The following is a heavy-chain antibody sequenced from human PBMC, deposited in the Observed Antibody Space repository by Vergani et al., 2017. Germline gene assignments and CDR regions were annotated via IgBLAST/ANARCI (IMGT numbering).Heavy chain of an antibody. CDR1: GFTLSDYY. CDR3: AGLPYYYDSSGYYYRGPFDY. CDR2: LSSSGSTI. V-gene: IGHV3-11*01. D-gene: IGHD3-22*01. Sequence: QVQLVEAGGGLVKPGGSLRLSCAASGFTLSDYYMIWIRQAPGKGLEWVSYLSSSGSTIYYADSVKGRFTIARDNAKNSMYRQMTSLSAEDTAVYYCAGLPYYYDSSGYYYRGPFDYWGQGTLVTVSS. J-gene: IGHJ4*02.